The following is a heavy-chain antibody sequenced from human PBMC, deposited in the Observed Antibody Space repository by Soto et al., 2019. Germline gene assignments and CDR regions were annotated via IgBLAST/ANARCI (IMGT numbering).Heavy chain of an antibody. V-gene: IGHV1-69*01. D-gene: IGHD3-22*01. J-gene: IGHJ3*02. CDR2: IIPMFGTA. Sequence: QVQVVQSGAEVKKPGSSVKVSCKASGGTFSNYAITWVRQAPGQGLEWMGGIIPMFGTANYAQKFQGRVTITADESTSTAYMELSSLRSEDTAVYYCARGHTYYYDSSGYARDAFDIWGQGTMVTVSS. CDR1: GGTFSNYA. CDR3: ARGHTYYYDSSGYARDAFDI.